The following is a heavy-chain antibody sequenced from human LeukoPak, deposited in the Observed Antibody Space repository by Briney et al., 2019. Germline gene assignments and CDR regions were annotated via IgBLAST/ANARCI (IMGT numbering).Heavy chain of an antibody. D-gene: IGHD6-19*01. Sequence: GGSLRLSCAASGFTFSSYYIHWVRQAPGKGLEWVSSISSSSSYIYYADSVKGRFTISRDNAKNSLYLQMNSLRAEDTAVYYCARDVGIAVADVDYWGQGTLVTVSS. CDR3: ARDVGIAVADVDY. J-gene: IGHJ4*02. CDR2: ISSSSSYI. V-gene: IGHV3-21*01. CDR1: GFTFSSYY.